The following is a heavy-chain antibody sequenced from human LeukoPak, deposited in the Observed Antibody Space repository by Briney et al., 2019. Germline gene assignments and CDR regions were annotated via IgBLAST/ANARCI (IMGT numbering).Heavy chain of an antibody. CDR3: ARTTGTYSPPGDC. D-gene: IGHD1-26*01. Sequence: ASVQVSCKASGYTFSSYGISWVRQAPGQGLVWMGWVSAFNGNTHSAQKLQGRVTMTTDTSTSTAFMELRSLTSDDTAVYYCARTTGTYSPPGDCWGQGTLVTVSS. CDR2: VSAFNGNT. J-gene: IGHJ4*02. CDR1: GYTFSSYG. V-gene: IGHV1-18*01.